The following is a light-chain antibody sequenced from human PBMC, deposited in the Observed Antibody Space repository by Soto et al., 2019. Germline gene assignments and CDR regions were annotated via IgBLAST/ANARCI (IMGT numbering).Light chain of an antibody. J-gene: IGLJ1*01. CDR3: NSYTGSSTYV. CDR1: SSDVGSYNR. CDR2: VVS. Sequence: QSALTQPPSVSGSPGQSVAISCTGTSSDVGSYNRVSWYQQPPGAAPKLMIYVVSNRPSGVPDRFSGSKSGNTASLTISGLQAEDEADYYCNSYTGSSTYVFGTGTKVTVL. V-gene: IGLV2-18*02.